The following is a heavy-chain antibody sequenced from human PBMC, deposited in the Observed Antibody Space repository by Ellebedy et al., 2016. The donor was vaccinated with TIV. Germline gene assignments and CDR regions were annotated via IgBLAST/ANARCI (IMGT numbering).Heavy chain of an antibody. CDR3: ARDKWLGRAYYFDY. J-gene: IGHJ4*02. CDR2: IKQDGSEK. V-gene: IGHV3-7*01. CDR1: GFTFSNYW. D-gene: IGHD6-19*01. Sequence: GGSLRLSCAASGFTFSNYWMSWVRQAPGKGLEWVANIKQDGSEKYYVDSVEGRFSISRDNTKNSMYLQMNSLRDEDTAVYYCARDKWLGRAYYFDYWGQGTLLTVSS.